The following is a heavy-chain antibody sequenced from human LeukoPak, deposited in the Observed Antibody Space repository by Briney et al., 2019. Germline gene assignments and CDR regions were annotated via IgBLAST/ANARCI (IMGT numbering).Heavy chain of an antibody. Sequence: PGGSLRLSCEASGFTFSNAWMSWVRQAPGKGLEWVSFIGSSISYISYADSVKGRFTISRDNAKNSLYLQMNSLRAEDTAVYYCAREGYYSGMDVWGQGTTVTVSS. CDR3: AREGYYSGMDV. V-gene: IGHV3-21*01. CDR2: IGSSISYI. CDR1: GFTFSNAW. J-gene: IGHJ6*02.